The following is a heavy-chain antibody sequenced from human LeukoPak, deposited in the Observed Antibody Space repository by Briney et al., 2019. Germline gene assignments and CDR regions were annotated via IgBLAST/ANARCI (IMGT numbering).Heavy chain of an antibody. CDR2: ISGNGGST. J-gene: IGHJ3*02. V-gene: IGHV3-23*01. Sequence: GGSLRLSCAASGSTFSSYGISWVRQAPGKGLEWVSGISGNGGSTYYADSVKGRFTISRDSSKNTVFLQMNSLRAEDTAVYYCARISTGPFDIWGQGTMVTVSS. D-gene: IGHD2-2*01. CDR3: ARISTGPFDI. CDR1: GSTFSSYG.